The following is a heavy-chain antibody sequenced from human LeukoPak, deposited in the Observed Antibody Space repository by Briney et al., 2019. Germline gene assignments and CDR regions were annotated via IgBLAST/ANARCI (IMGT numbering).Heavy chain of an antibody. J-gene: IGHJ4*02. CDR1: GFTFSSYD. V-gene: IGHV3-64D*06. D-gene: IGHD3-9*01. CDR2: IRSNGGST. Sequence: GGSLTLFRPPSGFTFSSYDMHWARHAPGGGLEYLSAIRSNGGSTYYADSVKGRFTITRDNTNNTLYLQMCSLRAEDTAVYYCVKDYDILTGYFDYWGQGTLVTVSS. CDR3: VKDYDILTGYFDY.